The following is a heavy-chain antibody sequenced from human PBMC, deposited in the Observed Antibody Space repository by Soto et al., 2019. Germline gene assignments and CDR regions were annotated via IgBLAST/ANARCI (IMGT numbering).Heavy chain of an antibody. CDR3: AHRFDVYGSRWDNWFDP. Sequence: SGPTLVNPTQTLTLTCTFSGFSLSTSGVGVGWIRQPPGKALEWLALIYWNDDKRYSPSLKSRLTITKDTSKNQVVLTMTNMDPVDTATYYCAHRFDVYGSRWDNWFDPWGQGTLVTVSS. D-gene: IGHD3-10*01. CDR2: IYWNDDK. V-gene: IGHV2-5*01. CDR1: GFSLSTSGVG. J-gene: IGHJ5*02.